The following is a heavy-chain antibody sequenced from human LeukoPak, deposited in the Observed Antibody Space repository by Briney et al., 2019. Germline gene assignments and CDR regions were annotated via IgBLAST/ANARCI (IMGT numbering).Heavy chain of an antibody. CDR1: GGSISSGGYS. D-gene: IGHD4-17*01. Sequence: SETLSLTCAVSGGSISSGGYSWSWIRQPPGKGLEWIGYIYHSGSTYYNPSLKSRVTISVDRSKNQFSLKLSSVTAADTAVYYCARERDYGDFAFDIWGQGTMVTVSS. CDR3: ARERDYGDFAFDI. V-gene: IGHV4-30-2*01. CDR2: IYHSGST. J-gene: IGHJ3*02.